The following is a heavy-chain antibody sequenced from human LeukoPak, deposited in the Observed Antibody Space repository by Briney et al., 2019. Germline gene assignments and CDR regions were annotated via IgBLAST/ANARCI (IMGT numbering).Heavy chain of an antibody. CDR3: ARQNGDYTLGY. CDR2: NYYSGST. V-gene: IGHV4-39*01. Sequence: SETLSLTCTVSGGSISSYYWSWIRQPPGKGLEWIGTNYYSGSTYYNPFLKSRVTISVDTSKNQFSLKLRSVTAADTAVYYCARQNGDYTLGYWGQGTLVTVSS. CDR1: GGSISSYY. D-gene: IGHD4-17*01. J-gene: IGHJ4*02.